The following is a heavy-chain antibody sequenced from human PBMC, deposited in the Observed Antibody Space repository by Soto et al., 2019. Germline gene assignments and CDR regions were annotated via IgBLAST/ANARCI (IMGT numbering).Heavy chain of an antibody. CDR2: IYYSGST. Sequence: PSETLSLTCTVSGGSISSYYWSWIRQPPGKGLEWIGYIYYSGSTNYNPSLKSRVTISVDTSKNQFSLKLSSVTAADTAMYYCARIETPHYGGIWGQGTMVTVSS. J-gene: IGHJ3*02. V-gene: IGHV4-59*01. CDR1: GGSISSYY. CDR3: ARIETPHYGGI. D-gene: IGHD3-16*01.